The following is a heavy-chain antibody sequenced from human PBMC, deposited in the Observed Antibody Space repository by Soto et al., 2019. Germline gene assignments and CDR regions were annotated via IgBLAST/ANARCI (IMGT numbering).Heavy chain of an antibody. CDR2: IFYSGRL. Sequence: PSETLSLTCAVSGTSFGTYYWSWIRQPPGKGLEWIGYIFYSGRLKYNPSLKSRLTISVDPPKNQISLRLTSMTAADTAVYYCAREGGGYRFDYWGQGALVTVSS. D-gene: IGHD1-26*01. V-gene: IGHV4-59*01. CDR3: AREGGGYRFDY. J-gene: IGHJ4*02. CDR1: GTSFGTYY.